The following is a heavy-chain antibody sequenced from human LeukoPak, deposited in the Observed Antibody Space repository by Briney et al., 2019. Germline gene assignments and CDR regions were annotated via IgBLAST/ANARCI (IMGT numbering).Heavy chain of an antibody. V-gene: IGHV4-34*01. D-gene: IGHD3-10*01. CDR2: INHSGST. CDR1: GGSFSGYY. Sequence: PSETLSLTCAVYGGSFSGYYWSWIRQPPGKGLEWIGEINHSGSTNYNPSLKSRVTISVDTSKNRFSLKLSSVTAADTAVYYCAVGGFGESPIRYFDYWGQGTLVTVSS. J-gene: IGHJ4*02. CDR3: AVGGFGESPIRYFDY.